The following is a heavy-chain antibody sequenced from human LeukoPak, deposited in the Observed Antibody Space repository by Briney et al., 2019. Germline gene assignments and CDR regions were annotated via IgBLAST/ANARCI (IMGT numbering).Heavy chain of an antibody. D-gene: IGHD6-13*01. V-gene: IGHV3-30*02. CDR3: AKVLSSSWGYFGF. Sequence: GGSLRLSCAASGFSFSNYGMHWVRQAPGKGLEWVAFIRDDGSTKYYADSVRGRFTISRDNSKNTLYLQMNSLRAEDTAVYYCAKVLSSSWGYFGFWGQGTLVTVSS. CDR1: GFSFSNYG. J-gene: IGHJ4*02. CDR2: IRDDGSTK.